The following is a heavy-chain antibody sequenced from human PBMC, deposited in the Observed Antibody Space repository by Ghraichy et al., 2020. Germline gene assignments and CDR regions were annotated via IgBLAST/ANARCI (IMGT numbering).Heavy chain of an antibody. Sequence: GESLNISCAASGFTFSSYSMNWVRQAPGKGLEWVSFISSSSSTIYYADSVKGRFTISRDNAKNSLYLQMNSLRDEDTAVYYCARDLAVAGIDYYYYGMDVWGQGNTVTVSS. J-gene: IGHJ6*02. CDR3: ARDLAVAGIDYYYYGMDV. CDR1: GFTFSSYS. CDR2: ISSSSSTI. D-gene: IGHD6-19*01. V-gene: IGHV3-48*02.